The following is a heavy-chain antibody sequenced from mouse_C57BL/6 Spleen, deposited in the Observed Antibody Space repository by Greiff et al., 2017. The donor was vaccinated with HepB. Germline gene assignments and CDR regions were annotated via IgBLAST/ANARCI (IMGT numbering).Heavy chain of an antibody. D-gene: IGHD1-1*01. J-gene: IGHJ1*03. V-gene: IGHV1-82*01. CDR1: GYAFSSSW. Sequence: VQLQQSGPELVKPGASVKISCKASGYAFSSSWMNWVKQRPGKGLEWIGRIYPGDGDTNYNGKFKGKATLTADKSSSTAYMQLSSLTSEDSAVYFCAREGNYYGSRYFDVWGTGTTVTVSS. CDR2: IYPGDGDT. CDR3: AREGNYYGSRYFDV.